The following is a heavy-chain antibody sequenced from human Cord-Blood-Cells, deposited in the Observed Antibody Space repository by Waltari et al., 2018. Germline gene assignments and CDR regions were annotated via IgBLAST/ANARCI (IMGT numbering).Heavy chain of an antibody. Sequence: QVQLVQSGAEVKKPGASVKVSCKASGYTFTSYGISWVRQAPGQGLEWMGWISAYTGNTNNAQKLQGRVTRTTDTSTSTAYMELRRLRPDSTAVYYCARGRPSGYSSSLQAPPAEYFQHWGQGSLVTVAA. CDR2: ISAYTGNT. D-gene: IGHD6-13*01. CDR3: ARGRPSGYSSSLQAPPAEYFQH. J-gene: IGHJ1*01. V-gene: IGHV1-18*01. CDR1: GYTFTSYG.